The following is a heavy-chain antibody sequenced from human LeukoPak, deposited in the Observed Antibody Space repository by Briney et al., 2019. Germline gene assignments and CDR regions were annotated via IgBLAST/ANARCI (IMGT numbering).Heavy chain of an antibody. V-gene: IGHV4-59*01. CDR1: GGSISSYY. J-gene: IGHJ4*02. D-gene: IGHD3-9*01. Sequence: PSETLSLTCTVSGGSISSYYWSWIRQPPGKGLEWIGYIYYSGSTNYNPSLKSRVTISVDTSKNQFSLKLSSVTAADTAVYYCARELDWLWVDYWGQGTLVTVSS. CDR3: ARELDWLWVDY. CDR2: IYYSGST.